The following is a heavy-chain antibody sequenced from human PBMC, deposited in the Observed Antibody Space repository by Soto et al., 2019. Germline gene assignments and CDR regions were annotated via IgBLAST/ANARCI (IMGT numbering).Heavy chain of an antibody. CDR3: ARGRGESES. J-gene: IGHJ4*02. V-gene: IGHV4-34*01. Sequence: PSETLSLTCAVYGASLSDNYCNWLRQRPGKGLEWIGEINHSVNTNYNPSLRSRVTISIYTSKNQLSLNLRSVSAADTAVYYCARGRGESESWGQGTPVTVSA. CDR1: GASLSDNY. D-gene: IGHD2-21*01. CDR2: INHSVNT.